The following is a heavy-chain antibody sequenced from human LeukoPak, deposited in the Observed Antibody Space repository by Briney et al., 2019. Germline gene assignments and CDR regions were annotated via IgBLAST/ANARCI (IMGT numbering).Heavy chain of an antibody. Sequence: ASVKVSCKASGYTFTSYGISWVRQAPGQGLEWMGWISAYNGNTNYAQRLQGRVTMTTDTSTSTAYMELRSLRSDDTAVYYCARIYNSGSYFGAFDIWGQGTMVTVSS. D-gene: IGHD1-26*01. V-gene: IGHV1-18*01. CDR2: ISAYNGNT. CDR1: GYTFTSYG. CDR3: ARIYNSGSYFGAFDI. J-gene: IGHJ3*02.